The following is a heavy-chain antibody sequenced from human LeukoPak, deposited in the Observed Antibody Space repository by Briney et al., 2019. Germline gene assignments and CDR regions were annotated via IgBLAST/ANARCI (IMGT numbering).Heavy chain of an antibody. CDR2: INHSGST. V-gene: IGHV4-34*01. Sequence: SETLSLTCAVYGGSFSGYYWSWIRQPPGKGLEWIGEINHSGSTNYNPSLKSRVTISVDTSKNRFPLKLTSVTAADTAVYYCARGKTRYGDYVLWYYWGQGTLVTVSS. CDR3: ARGKTRYGDYVLWYY. D-gene: IGHD4-17*01. J-gene: IGHJ4*02. CDR1: GGSFSGYY.